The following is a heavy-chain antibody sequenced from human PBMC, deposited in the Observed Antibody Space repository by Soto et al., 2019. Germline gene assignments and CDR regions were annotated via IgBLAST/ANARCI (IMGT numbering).Heavy chain of an antibody. D-gene: IGHD2-15*01. V-gene: IGHV3-30*18. CDR1: DFTFSDYV. J-gene: IGHJ4*02. CDR2: ISYHGNYK. Sequence: QVQLVESGGGVVQPGRSLRLSCAASDFTFSDYVMHWVRQAPGKGLEWVARISYHGNYKYYADPVKGRFTISRDTSKNTLFLQMNSLKAEDTAVYYCAKDRRRYCSGGSCLLFYDWGQGTLVTVSS. CDR3: AKDRRRYCSGGSCLLFYD.